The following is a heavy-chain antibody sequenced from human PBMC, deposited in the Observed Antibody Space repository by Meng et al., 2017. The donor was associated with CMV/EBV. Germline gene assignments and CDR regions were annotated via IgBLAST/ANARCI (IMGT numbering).Heavy chain of an antibody. D-gene: IGHD5-12*01. V-gene: IGHV1-18*01. CDR3: ARGGASSGYDLIDY. CDR2: ISAYNGNT. CDR1: GYTFTSDC. Sequence: QVLLWGSVGGVNELGAAVKGSCKASGYTFTSDCISWVRQAPGQGLEWMGWISAYNGNTNYAQKLQGRVTMTTDTSTSTAYMELRSLRSDDTAVYYCARGGASSGYDLIDYWGQGTLVTVSS. J-gene: IGHJ4*02.